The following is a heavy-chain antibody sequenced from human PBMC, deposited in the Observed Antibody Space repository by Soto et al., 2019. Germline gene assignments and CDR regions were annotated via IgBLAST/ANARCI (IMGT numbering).Heavy chain of an antibody. V-gene: IGHV3-30*18. Sequence: GGSLRLSCAASGFTFSSYGMHWVRQAPGKGLEWVAVISYDGSNKYYADSVKGRFTISRDNSKNTLYLQMNSLRAEDTAVYYCAKDLRLTSSPWIQLWPFDYWGQGTLVTVSS. J-gene: IGHJ4*02. CDR3: AKDLRLTSSPWIQLWPFDY. D-gene: IGHD5-18*01. CDR2: ISYDGSNK. CDR1: GFTFSSYG.